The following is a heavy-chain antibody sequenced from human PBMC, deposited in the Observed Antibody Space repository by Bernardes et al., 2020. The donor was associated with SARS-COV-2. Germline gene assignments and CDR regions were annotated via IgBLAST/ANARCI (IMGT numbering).Heavy chain of an antibody. CDR2: IRRNAYGGTT. J-gene: IGHJ4*02. CDR3: ARRIPFDTGLNY. D-gene: IGHD5-18*01. V-gene: IGHV3-49*04. Sequence: GGSLRLSCTGSGFTFADYAINWVRQAPGKGLEWVGFIRRNAYGGTTDYAASVKGRFIITRDDSKGIVYLQMNSLKADDTAKYYCARRIPFDTGLNYWGQGVLVTVSA. CDR1: GFTFADYA.